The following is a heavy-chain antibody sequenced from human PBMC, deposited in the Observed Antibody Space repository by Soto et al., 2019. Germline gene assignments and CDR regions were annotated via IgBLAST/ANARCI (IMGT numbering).Heavy chain of an antibody. D-gene: IGHD3-22*01. J-gene: IGHJ4*02. V-gene: IGHV3-30-3*01. CDR3: ARGGRITMIVVVTRAWEY. CDR1: GFTFSSYS. Sequence: GGSLRLSCAASGFTFSSYSMHWVRQAPGKGLEWVAVISYDGSNKYYADSVKGRFTISRDNSKSTLYLQMNSLRAEDTAVYYCARGGRITMIVVVTRAWEYWGQGTLVTVSS. CDR2: ISYDGSNK.